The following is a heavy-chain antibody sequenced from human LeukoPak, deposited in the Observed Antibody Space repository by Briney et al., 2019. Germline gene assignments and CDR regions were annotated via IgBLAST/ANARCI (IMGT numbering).Heavy chain of an antibody. CDR1: GFTFSSYE. Sequence: GGSLRLSCAASGFTFSSYEMNWVRQAPGKGLEWVSYISSSDSTISYADSVKGRFTISRDNAKNSLYLQMNSLRAEDTAVYYCARDLGKIAVAGPNWFDPWGQGTLVTVSA. J-gene: IGHJ5*02. CDR3: ARDLGKIAVAGPNWFDP. D-gene: IGHD6-19*01. CDR2: ISSSDSTI. V-gene: IGHV3-48*03.